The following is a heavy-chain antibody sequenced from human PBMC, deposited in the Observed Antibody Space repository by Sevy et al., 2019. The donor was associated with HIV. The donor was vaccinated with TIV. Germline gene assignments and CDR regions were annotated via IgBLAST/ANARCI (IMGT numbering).Heavy chain of an antibody. Sequence: ASVKVSCTASGYTFTTRCLTWVRHAPGQGLEWMGWISAYGDTDYAQQVKGRITMTTDTSTKTAYMELRNLRSDDTAVYYCARDSGLRGISGDFDYWGQGTLVTVSS. J-gene: IGHJ4*02. CDR3: ARDSGLRGISGDFDY. CDR1: GYTFTTRC. D-gene: IGHD3-10*01. CDR2: ISAYGDT. V-gene: IGHV1-18*01.